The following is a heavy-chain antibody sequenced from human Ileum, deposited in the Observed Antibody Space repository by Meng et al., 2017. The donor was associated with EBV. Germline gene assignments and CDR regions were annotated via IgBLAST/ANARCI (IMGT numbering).Heavy chain of an antibody. J-gene: IGHJ4*02. D-gene: IGHD5-24*01. CDR3: VRTLERGDY. CDR1: GYTFTKYD. V-gene: IGHV1-8*01. Sequence: KLVQLGAQVKRPGSSVKVSCKASGYTFTKYDISWVRQATGQGLEWMGWMNPKTGTAHYAQKFQGRVSMTRDTSITTAYMELSSLTSEDTAVYYCVRTLERGDYWGQGTLVTVSS. CDR2: MNPKTGTA.